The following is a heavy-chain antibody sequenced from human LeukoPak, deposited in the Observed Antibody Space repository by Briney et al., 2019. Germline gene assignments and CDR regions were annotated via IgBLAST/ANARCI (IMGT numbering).Heavy chain of an antibody. V-gene: IGHV4-59*01. J-gene: IGHJ4*02. CDR1: GGSISSYY. CDR3: ARDRSDGSGYYGYYFDY. CDR2: IYYSGST. D-gene: IGHD3-22*01. Sequence: SETLSLTRIVSGGSISSYYWSWIWQTPGEGLEWIGHIYYSGSTDYSPPLTSRLTISVYTSKNQFSLRRSSVTAADTAVYYCARDRSDGSGYYGYYFDYWGQGTLVSVSS.